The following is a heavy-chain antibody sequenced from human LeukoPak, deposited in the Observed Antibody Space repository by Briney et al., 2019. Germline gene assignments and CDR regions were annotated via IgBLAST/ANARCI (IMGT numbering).Heavy chain of an antibody. J-gene: IGHJ4*02. V-gene: IGHV3-21*01. Sequence: KSGGSLRLSCAASGFTLSSYSMNWLRQAPGKGLEWVSSISSSSSYIYYADSVKGRFTISRDSAKNSLYLQMNSLRAEDTAVYYCARGYCSSTSCYYFDCWGQGTLVTVSS. CDR2: ISSSSSYI. CDR1: GFTLSSYS. CDR3: ARGYCSSTSCYYFDC. D-gene: IGHD2-2*01.